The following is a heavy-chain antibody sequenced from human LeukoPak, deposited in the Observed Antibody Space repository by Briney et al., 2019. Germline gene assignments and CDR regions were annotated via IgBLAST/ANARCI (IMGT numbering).Heavy chain of an antibody. CDR1: GFTFSSYS. J-gene: IGHJ3*02. V-gene: IGHV3-48*04. Sequence: GGSLRLSCAASGFTFSSYSMNWVRQAPGKGLEWVSYISSSSSTIYYADSVKGRFTISRDNAKNSLYLQMNSLRAEDTAVYYCARDRGPWIQLNDAFDIWGQGTMVTVSS. CDR3: ARDRGPWIQLNDAFDI. D-gene: IGHD5-18*01. CDR2: ISSSSSTI.